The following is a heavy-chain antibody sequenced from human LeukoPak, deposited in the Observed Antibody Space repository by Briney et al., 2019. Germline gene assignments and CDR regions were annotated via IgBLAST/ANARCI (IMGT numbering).Heavy chain of an antibody. J-gene: IGHJ3*02. CDR2: IYYSGST. V-gene: IGHV4-59*01. CDR3: TRAMRRRPDAFDI. Sequence: SETLSLTCTVSGGSISSYYWSWIRQPPGKGLEWIGYIYYSGSTNYNPSLKSRVTISVDTSKNQFSLKLSSVTAADTAVYYCTRAMRRRPDAFDIWGQGTMVTASS. CDR1: GGSISSYY.